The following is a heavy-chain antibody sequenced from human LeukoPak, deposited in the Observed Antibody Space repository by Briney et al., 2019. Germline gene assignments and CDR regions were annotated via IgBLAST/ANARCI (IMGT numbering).Heavy chain of an antibody. V-gene: IGHV3-48*03. CDR3: ARDIAAAGLNWFDP. Sequence: GGSLRLSCAASGFTLSSYEMNWVRQPPGKGLEWVSYIGRSDSSIYYPDSVKGRFTISRDNAKNPLYLQMNSLRAEDTAVYYCARDIAAAGLNWFDPWGQGTLVTVSS. CDR2: IGRSDSSI. D-gene: IGHD6-13*01. J-gene: IGHJ5*02. CDR1: GFTLSSYE.